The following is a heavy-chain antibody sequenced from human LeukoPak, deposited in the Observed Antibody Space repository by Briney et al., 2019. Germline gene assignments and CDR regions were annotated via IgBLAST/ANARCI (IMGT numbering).Heavy chain of an antibody. J-gene: IGHJ4*02. Sequence: GGSLRLSCAASGFTLSDYYMRWIREAPGKGLEWVSYISSSGSTIYYVDSVKARFAISRNNAKNSMYLTMTSLRAEDTAVYYCARRRDFIDYWGQGTMVTVSS. CDR3: ARRRDFIDY. CDR1: GFTLSDYY. V-gene: IGHV3-11*01. D-gene: IGHD3/OR15-3a*01. CDR2: ISSSGSTI.